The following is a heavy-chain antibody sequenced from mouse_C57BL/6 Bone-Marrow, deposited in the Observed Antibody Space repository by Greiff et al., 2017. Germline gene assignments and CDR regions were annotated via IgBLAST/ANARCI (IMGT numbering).Heavy chain of an antibody. J-gene: IGHJ3*01. Sequence: QVQLQQPGAELVKPGASVKLSCKASGYTFTRYWMHWVKQRPGQGLEWIGMIHPNSGSTNYTEKFKSTATLTVDTSSSTAYMQLSSLTSEDSAVYYCARDYGSAWFAYWGQGTLVTVSA. D-gene: IGHD1-1*01. CDR1: GYTFTRYW. CDR3: ARDYGSAWFAY. CDR2: IHPNSGST. V-gene: IGHV1-64*01.